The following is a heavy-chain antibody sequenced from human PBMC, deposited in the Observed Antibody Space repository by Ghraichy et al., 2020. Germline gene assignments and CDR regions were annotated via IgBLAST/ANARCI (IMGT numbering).Heavy chain of an antibody. D-gene: IGHD3-22*01. J-gene: IGHJ4*02. CDR3: ARDLGSSGPKGDY. V-gene: IGHV3-33*01. CDR1: GFTFSSYG. CDR2: IWYDGSNK. Sequence: GSLRLSCAASGFTFSSYGMHWVRQAPGKGLEWVAVIWYDGSNKYYADSVKGRFTISRDNSKNTLYLQMNSLRAEDTAVYYCARDLGSSGPKGDYWGQGTLVTVSS.